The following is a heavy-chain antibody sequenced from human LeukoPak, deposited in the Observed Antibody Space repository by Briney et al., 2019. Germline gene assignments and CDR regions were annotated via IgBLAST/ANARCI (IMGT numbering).Heavy chain of an antibody. CDR2: IKKDGSEK. V-gene: IGHV3-7*01. Sequence: GGSLRLSCAASGFTFSNYWMSWVRLAPGKGLEWVANIKKDGSEKFYVDSVKGRFTISRDNAKNSLYLQMNSLRAEDTAVYYCARDGDFWSAQGAFDIWGQGTMVTVSS. J-gene: IGHJ3*02. CDR3: ARDGDFWSAQGAFDI. CDR1: GFTFSNYW. D-gene: IGHD3-3*01.